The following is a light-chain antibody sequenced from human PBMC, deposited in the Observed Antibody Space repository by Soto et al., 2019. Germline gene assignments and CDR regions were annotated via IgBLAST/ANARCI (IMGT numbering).Light chain of an antibody. V-gene: IGKV1-39*01. CDR2: AAS. Sequence: DIQMTQFSSSLSASVGDRGTITWRASQSISSYLNWYQQKPGKAPKLLIYAASSLQSGVPSRFSGSGSGTDFTLTISSLQPEDFATYYCQQSYSTPRTFGQGTKVDIK. J-gene: IGKJ1*01. CDR3: QQSYSTPRT. CDR1: QSISSY.